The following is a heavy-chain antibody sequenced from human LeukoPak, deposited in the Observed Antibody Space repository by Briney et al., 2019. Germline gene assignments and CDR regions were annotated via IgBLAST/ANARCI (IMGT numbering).Heavy chain of an antibody. V-gene: IGHV7-4-1*01. D-gene: IGHD3-22*01. CDR1: GYTFTSYS. Sequence: ASVKVSCKASGYTFTSYSMNWVRQAPGQGLEWMGWINTNTAHPTYVQGFTGRFVFSLATSVSTTYLQIGSLKAEDTAVYYCARRNYDSSGYYFDYWGQGTLVTVSS. CDR3: ARRNYDSSGYYFDY. J-gene: IGHJ4*02. CDR2: INTNTAHP.